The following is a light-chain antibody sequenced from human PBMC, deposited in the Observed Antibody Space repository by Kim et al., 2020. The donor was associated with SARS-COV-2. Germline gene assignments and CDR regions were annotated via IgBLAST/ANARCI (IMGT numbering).Light chain of an antibody. J-gene: IGLJ1*01. Sequence: QSALTQPASVSGSPGQSITISCTGTSSDVGGYNYVSWYQQYPGKAPKLMIYDVFKWPSGVSNRFSGSKSGNTASLTISGLQAEDAADYYCTSYRSSGYVFGTGTKVTVL. CDR1: SSDVGGYNY. CDR3: TSYRSSGYV. CDR2: DVF. V-gene: IGLV2-14*03.